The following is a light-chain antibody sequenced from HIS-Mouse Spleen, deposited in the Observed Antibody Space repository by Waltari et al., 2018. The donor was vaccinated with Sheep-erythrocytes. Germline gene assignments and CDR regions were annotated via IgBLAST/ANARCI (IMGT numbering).Light chain of an antibody. V-gene: IGKV1-8*01. CDR3: QQYYSYPYT. CDR1: QGISSY. J-gene: IGKJ2*01. CDR2: AAS. Sequence: AIRMTQSPSSLSAYTGHRVTITCRASQGISSYLAWYQQKPGKAPKLLIYAASTLQSGVPSRFSGSGSGTDFTLTISCLQSEDFATYYCQQYYSYPYTFGQGTKLEIK.